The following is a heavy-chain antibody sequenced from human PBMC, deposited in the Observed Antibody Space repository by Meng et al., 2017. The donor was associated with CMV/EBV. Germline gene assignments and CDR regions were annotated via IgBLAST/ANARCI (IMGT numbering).Heavy chain of an antibody. D-gene: IGHD5-18*01. CDR1: GGSVSSNSAA. CDR3: ARDRPAMVYYYYGMDV. Sequence: SETLSLTCAISGGSVSSNSAAWNWIRQSPSRGLEWLGRTYYRSKWYNDYAVSVKSRITINPDTSKNQFSLQLNSVTPEDTAVYYCARDRPAMVYYYYGMDVWGQGTTVTVSS. CDR2: TYYRSKWYN. V-gene: IGHV6-1*01. J-gene: IGHJ6*02.